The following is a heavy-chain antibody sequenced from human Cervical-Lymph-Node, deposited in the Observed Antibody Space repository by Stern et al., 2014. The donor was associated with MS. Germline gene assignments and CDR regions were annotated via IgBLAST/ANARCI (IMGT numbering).Heavy chain of an antibody. Sequence: VQLVESGAAMRKPWASVRISCEASGYTFNSYYIHWVRQVLGQGLEWVALFTPSGSRTTYAQRFQGRVSVTGDTSTSTVYMELTGLTSEDTAVYYCARVLSLATSDSWGQGTLVVVSS. V-gene: IGHV1-46*02. D-gene: IGHD1-1*01. J-gene: IGHJ4*02. CDR2: FTPSGSRT. CDR1: GYTFNSYY. CDR3: ARVLSLATSDS.